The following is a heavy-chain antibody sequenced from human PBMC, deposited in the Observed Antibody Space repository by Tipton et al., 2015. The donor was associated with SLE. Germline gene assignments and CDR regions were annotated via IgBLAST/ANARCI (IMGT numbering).Heavy chain of an antibody. V-gene: IGHV4-59*01. J-gene: IGHJ4*02. Sequence: TLSLTCTVSGGSISSYYWSWIRQPPGKGLEWIGYIYYSGSTNYNPSPKSRVTISVDTSKNQFSLKLSSVTAADTAVYYCARVSRVQWGLNYWGQGTLVTVSS. CDR1: GGSISSYY. D-gene: IGHD1-26*01. CDR2: IYYSGST. CDR3: ARVSRVQWGLNY.